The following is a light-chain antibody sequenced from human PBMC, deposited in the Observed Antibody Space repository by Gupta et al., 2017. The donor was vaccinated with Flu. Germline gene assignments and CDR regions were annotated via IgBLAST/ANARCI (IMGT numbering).Light chain of an antibody. CDR1: TSEVVTYGH. CDR2: YVT. V-gene: IGLV2-11*03. J-gene: IGLJ3*02. Sequence: TSEVVTYGHFSCYQQHPVKPPKLTLFYVTNRPSCVPHRFSGSKSGDADSLTLSALQPQDEADYYCCSLSCSYTWLFGGGTKLTVL. CDR3: CSLSCSYTWL.